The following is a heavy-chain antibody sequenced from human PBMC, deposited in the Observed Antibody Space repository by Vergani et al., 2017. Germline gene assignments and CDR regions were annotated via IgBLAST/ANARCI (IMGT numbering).Heavy chain of an antibody. CDR2: IYHSGST. CDR3: ARDEDLYYYYGMDV. J-gene: IGHJ6*02. D-gene: IGHD2-8*01. V-gene: IGHV4-38-2*02. Sequence: QVQLQESGPGLVKPSETLSLTCTVSGGSISSYYWGWIRQPPGKGLEWIGSIYHSGSTYYNPSLKSRVTISVDTSKNQFSLKLSSVTAADTAVYYCARDEDLYYYYGMDVWGQGTTVTVSS. CDR1: GGSISSYY.